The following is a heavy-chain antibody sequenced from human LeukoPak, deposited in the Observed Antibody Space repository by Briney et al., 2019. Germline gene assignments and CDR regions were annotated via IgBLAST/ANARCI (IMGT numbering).Heavy chain of an antibody. D-gene: IGHD1-1*01. Sequence: GGSLRLSCAASRFTFSSYGMHWVRQAPGKGLERVTFIWYDGSDKYYADSVKGRFTISRDNSKNTLYLQMNSLRPEDTAVYYCAKERSATGIERYFDYWGQGTLVTVSS. CDR1: RFTFSSYG. CDR3: AKERSATGIERYFDY. J-gene: IGHJ4*02. V-gene: IGHV3-30*02. CDR2: IWYDGSDK.